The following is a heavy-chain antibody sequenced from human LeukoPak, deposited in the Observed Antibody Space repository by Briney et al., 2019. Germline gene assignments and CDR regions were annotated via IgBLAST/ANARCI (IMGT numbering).Heavy chain of an antibody. CDR3: AREIFYGSGSPKIDS. CDR1: GFTFSSYS. J-gene: IGHJ4*02. V-gene: IGHV3-48*01. D-gene: IGHD3-10*01. CDR2: ISSSSSTI. Sequence: GGSLRLSCAASGFTFSSYSMNWVRQAPGKGLEWVSYISSSSSTIYYADSVKGRFTISRNNAENSLHLQMNSLRAEDTAVYYCAREIFYGSGSPKIDSWGQGTLVTVSS.